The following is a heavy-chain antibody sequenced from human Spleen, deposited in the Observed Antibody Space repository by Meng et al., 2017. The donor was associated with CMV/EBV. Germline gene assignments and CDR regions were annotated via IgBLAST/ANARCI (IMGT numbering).Heavy chain of an antibody. D-gene: IGHD3-22*01. CDR3: ARGGGFVQVVGIIDFDY. Sequence: ASVKVSCKASGYTFTSYGISWVRQAPGQGLEWMGWISAYNGNTNYAQKLQGRVTMTTDTSTSTAYMELRSLRSDDTAVYYCARGGGFVQVVGIIDFDYWGQGTLVTVSS. CDR2: ISAYNGNT. V-gene: IGHV1-18*01. J-gene: IGHJ4*02. CDR1: GYTFTSYG.